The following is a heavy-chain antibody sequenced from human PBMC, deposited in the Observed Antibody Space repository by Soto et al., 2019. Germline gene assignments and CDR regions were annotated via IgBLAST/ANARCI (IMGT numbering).Heavy chain of an antibody. CDR2: MNPNSGNT. J-gene: IGHJ4*02. CDR1: GYTFTSYD. D-gene: IGHD6-19*01. Sequence: QVQLVQSGAEVKKPGASVKVSCKACGYTFTSYDINWVRQATGQELEWMGWMNPNSGNTGDAQELQGRGSITRKTAVSTAYMELSSLRSEETAVYYCLSGWPMGYWGQGTLVTVSS. V-gene: IGHV1-8*01. CDR3: LSGWPMGY.